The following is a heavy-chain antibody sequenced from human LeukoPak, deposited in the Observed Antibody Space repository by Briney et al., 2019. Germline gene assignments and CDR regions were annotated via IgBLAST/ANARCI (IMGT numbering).Heavy chain of an antibody. CDR2: ISGSGDST. CDR1: GXTFSSFV. Sequence: GGSLRLSCAASGXTFSSFVMSWVRQAPGMGPEWVSAISGSGDSTYYADSVKGRFTISRDNSKNTLHLQMNSLRAEDTAVYYCATRNYFEYWGQGTLVTVSS. V-gene: IGHV3-23*01. CDR3: ATRNYFEY. J-gene: IGHJ4*02.